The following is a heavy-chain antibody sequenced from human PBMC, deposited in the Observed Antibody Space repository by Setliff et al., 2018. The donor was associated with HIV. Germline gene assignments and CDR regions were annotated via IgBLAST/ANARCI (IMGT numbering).Heavy chain of an antibody. D-gene: IGHD4-17*01. Sequence: PGGSLRLSCAASGFTFSSYEMNWVRQAPGKGLEWVSYISNDGSTIYYADSVKGRFTISRDNAENSLYLQMNSLRAEDTAVYYCAKDRTSYGDYVLGPSFDLWGRGTLVTVSS. CDR2: ISNDGSTI. J-gene: IGHJ2*01. CDR1: GFTFSSYE. V-gene: IGHV3-48*03. CDR3: AKDRTSYGDYVLGPSFDL.